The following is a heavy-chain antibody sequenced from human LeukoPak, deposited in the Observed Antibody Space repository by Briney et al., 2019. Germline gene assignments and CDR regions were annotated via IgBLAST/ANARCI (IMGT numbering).Heavy chain of an antibody. CDR3: ARVQGPAAVYILDY. CDR1: GHTFTGYY. CDR2: INANSDGT. Sequence: ASVKVSCKASGHTFTGYYMHWVRQAPGQGLEWMGWINANSDGTNYAQKFQGRVTMTRDTSISTAYMELSRLRSDDTAVYYCARVQGPAAVYILDYWGQGTLVTVSS. J-gene: IGHJ4*02. V-gene: IGHV1-2*02. D-gene: IGHD2-2*01.